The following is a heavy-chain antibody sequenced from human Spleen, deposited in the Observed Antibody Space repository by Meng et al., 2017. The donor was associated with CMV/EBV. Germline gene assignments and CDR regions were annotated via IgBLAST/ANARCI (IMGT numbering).Heavy chain of an antibody. D-gene: IGHD3-10*01. V-gene: IGHV4-34*01. CDR1: GGSFSGYF. Sequence: VDGGSFSGYFWSWIRQPPGERLEWIGEITHSGRTSFNPSLASRVSIFIDTSKNQFSLNVESVTAADTGIYYCARGGREETYGPNFDYWDQGVLVTVSS. CDR3: ARGGREETYGPNFDY. J-gene: IGHJ4*01. CDR2: ITHSGRT.